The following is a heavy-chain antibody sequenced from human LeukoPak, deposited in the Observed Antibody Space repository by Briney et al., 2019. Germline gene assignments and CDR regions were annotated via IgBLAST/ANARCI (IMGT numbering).Heavy chain of an antibody. CDR3: ARGRGYCSSTSCYNYYYYMDV. Sequence: PSETLSLTCAVYGGSFSGYYWSWIRQPPGKGLEWIGEIIHSGSTNYNPSLKSRVTLSVHTSKNQVSLKLSSVTAADTAVYYCARGRGYCSSTSCYNYYYYMDVWGKGTTVTVSS. CDR2: IIHSGST. CDR1: GGSFSGYY. D-gene: IGHD2-2*02. V-gene: IGHV4-34*01. J-gene: IGHJ6*03.